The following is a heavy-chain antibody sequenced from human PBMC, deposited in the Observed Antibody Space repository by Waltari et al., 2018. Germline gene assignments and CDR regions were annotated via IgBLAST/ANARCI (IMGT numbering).Heavy chain of an antibody. V-gene: IGHV1-69*12. J-gene: IGHJ3*02. CDR3: ARRKLGEAFDI. Sequence: QVQLVQSGAEVKKPGSSVRVSFRASGGNFGRYAIPWVRQAPGQGLEWMGGTIPIFGSPMYAPKFQGRVSITADELTYTVYMELNSLRSDDTAIYYCARRKLGEAFDIWGQGTMVIVSS. CDR1: GGNFGRYA. CDR2: TIPIFGSP. D-gene: IGHD3-16*01.